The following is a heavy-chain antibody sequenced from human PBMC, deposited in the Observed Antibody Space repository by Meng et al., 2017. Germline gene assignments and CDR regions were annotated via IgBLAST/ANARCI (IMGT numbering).Heavy chain of an antibody. CDR1: GFTFSSYA. Sequence: VQLVESGGGVVPPGRSRRLSCAASGFTFSSYAMHWVRQAPGKGLVWVSRIKPDGTMTVYADSVKGRFTISRDNAKNTLYLQMNSLRSDDTAVYYCARSDWFDPWGQGTLVTVSS. J-gene: IGHJ5*02. V-gene: IGHV3-74*02. CDR3: ARSDWFDP. CDR2: IKPDGTMT.